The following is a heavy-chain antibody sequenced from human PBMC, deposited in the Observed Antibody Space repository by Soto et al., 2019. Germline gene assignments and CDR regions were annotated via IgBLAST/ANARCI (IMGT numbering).Heavy chain of an antibody. CDR2: IYYSGST. CDR3: ARSKQGDAFDI. V-gene: IGHV4-30-4*01. J-gene: IGHJ3*02. Sequence: LSLTCTVSGGSISSGDYYWSWIRQPPGKGLEWIGYIYYSGSTYYNPSLKSRVTISVDTSKNQFSLKLSSVTAADTAVYYCARSKQGDAFDIWGQGTMVTVSS. CDR1: GGSISSGDYY.